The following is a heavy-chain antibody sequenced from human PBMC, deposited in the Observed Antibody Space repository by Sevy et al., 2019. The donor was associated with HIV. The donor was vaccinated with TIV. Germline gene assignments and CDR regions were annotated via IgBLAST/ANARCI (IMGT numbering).Heavy chain of an antibody. CDR1: GFTFSSFE. Sequence: GGSLRLSCAASGFTFSSFEMTWVRQAPGKGLEWVSYISSSGSTIYYTNSGKGRFTISRDNAKNSLYLQMNSLRAEDTAVYYCAKRGEHYDLGMDVWGQGTTVTVSS. CDR3: AKRGEHYDLGMDV. CDR2: ISSSGSTI. J-gene: IGHJ6*02. D-gene: IGHD3-3*01. V-gene: IGHV3-48*03.